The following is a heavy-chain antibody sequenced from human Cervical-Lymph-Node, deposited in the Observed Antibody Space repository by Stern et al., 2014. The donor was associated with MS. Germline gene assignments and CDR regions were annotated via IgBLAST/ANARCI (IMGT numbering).Heavy chain of an antibody. J-gene: IGHJ4*02. CDR2: IYTKSTYI. V-gene: IGHV3-21*01. CDR1: GFTFSSYT. CDR3: ANGSPLHY. D-gene: IGHD1-26*01. Sequence: VQLVESGGGLVKPGGSLRLSCAASGFTFSSYTMNWVRQAPGKGLEWVSSIYTKSTYIYYADSVKGRFTVSRDNAKNSLYLQMSSLRGDDTAVYYCANGSPLHYWGQGTLVTVSS.